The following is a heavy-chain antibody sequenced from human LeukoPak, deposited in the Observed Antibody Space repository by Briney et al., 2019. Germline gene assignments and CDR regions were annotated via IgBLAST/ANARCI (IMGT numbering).Heavy chain of an antibody. D-gene: IGHD3-10*01. CDR2: IYYSGST. CDR3: ARYYGSGSYPYYYGMDV. J-gene: IGHJ6*02. V-gene: IGHV4-59*01. CDR1: GGSISSYY. Sequence: SETLSLTCTVSGGSISSYYWSWIWQPPGKGLEWIGYIYYSGSTNYNPSLKSRVTISVDTPKNQFSLKLSSVTAADTAVYYCARYYGSGSYPYYYGMDVWGQGTTVTVSS.